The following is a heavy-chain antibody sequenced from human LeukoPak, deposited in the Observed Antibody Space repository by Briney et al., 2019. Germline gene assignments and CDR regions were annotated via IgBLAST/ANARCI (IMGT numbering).Heavy chain of an antibody. J-gene: IGHJ6*02. CDR3: AKDSRFLEWLLLTDGMDV. CDR1: GFTFDDYA. D-gene: IGHD3-3*01. V-gene: IGHV3-9*01. Sequence: GGSLCLSCAASGFTFDDYALHWVRHAQGPGLDRVSGISWNSGSIGYAGSVKGRFTISRDNAKNSLYLQMNSLRAVDTALYYCAKDSRFLEWLLLTDGMDVWGQGTTVTVSS. CDR2: ISWNSGSI.